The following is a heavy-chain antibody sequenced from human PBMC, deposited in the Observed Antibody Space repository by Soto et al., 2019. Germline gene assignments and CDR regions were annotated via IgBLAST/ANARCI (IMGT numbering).Heavy chain of an antibody. CDR2: IIPIFGTA. Sequence: VASVKVSCKASGGTFSSYAISWVRQAPGQGLEWMGGIIPIFGTANYAQKFQGRVTITADESTSTAYMELSSLRSEDTAVYYCALDYDSSGYYYRPDAFDIWGQGTMVTVS. J-gene: IGHJ3*02. CDR1: GGTFSSYA. V-gene: IGHV1-69*13. CDR3: ALDYDSSGYYYRPDAFDI. D-gene: IGHD3-22*01.